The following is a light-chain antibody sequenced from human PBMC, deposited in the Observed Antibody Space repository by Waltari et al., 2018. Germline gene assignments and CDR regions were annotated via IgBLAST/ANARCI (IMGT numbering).Light chain of an antibody. Sequence: EIVLTQSPGSLSLSPGESATLSCRASQSVTSSYLAWYQQKPGQAPRLLIYGASSRATGIPDRFRGSGSGTDFTLTISRLEPEDCAVYYCQQYGGSPAYTFGQGTKLEIK. J-gene: IGKJ2*01. V-gene: IGKV3-20*01. CDR1: QSVTSSY. CDR3: QQYGGSPAYT. CDR2: GAS.